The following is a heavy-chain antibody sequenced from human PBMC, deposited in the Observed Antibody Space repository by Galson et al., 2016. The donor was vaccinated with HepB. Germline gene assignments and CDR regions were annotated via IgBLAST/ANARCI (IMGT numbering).Heavy chain of an antibody. V-gene: IGHV4-39*01. CDR3: ARLVPHCSGGSCYSSDAFDI. D-gene: IGHD2-15*01. Sequence: SETLSLTCTVSGSSISSSTYYWGWIRQPPGKGLEWIGSIYYSGSTYYNPSLRSRVTISVDPSTNEFSLKLSSVTAADTAVYYCARLVPHCSGGSCYSSDAFDIWGQGTMVTVSS. CDR1: GSSISSSTYY. CDR2: IYYSGST. J-gene: IGHJ3*02.